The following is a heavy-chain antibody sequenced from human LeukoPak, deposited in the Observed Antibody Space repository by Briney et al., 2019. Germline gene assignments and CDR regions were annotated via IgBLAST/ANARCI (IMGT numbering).Heavy chain of an antibody. CDR2: ISSSSSYI. CDR3: ARVRRYSYGLDY. V-gene: IGHV3-21*01. D-gene: IGHD5-18*01. Sequence: GGSLRLSCAASGFTFSSYSMNWVRQAPGKGLEWVSSISSSSSYIYYADSVKGRFTISRDNAKSSLYLQMNSLRAEDTAVYYCARVRRYSYGLDYWGQGTLVTVSS. J-gene: IGHJ4*02. CDR1: GFTFSSYS.